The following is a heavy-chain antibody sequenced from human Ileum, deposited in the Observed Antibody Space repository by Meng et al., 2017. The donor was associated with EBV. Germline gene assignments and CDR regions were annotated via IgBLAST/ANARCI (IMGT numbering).Heavy chain of an antibody. J-gene: IGHJ4*02. Sequence: QVQMVQSGSELKKPGASVKVACQASGYTFTTYAMNWVRQAPGQGLQWMGWINTNTGDPTYAQAFTGRFVFSFDTSLNTAYLQISNLKAEDTAVYYCARDLRAVGKDLDYWGQGTLVTVSS. CDR1: GYTFTTYA. CDR2: INTNTGDP. V-gene: IGHV7-4-1*02. CDR3: ARDLRAVGKDLDY. D-gene: IGHD4-23*01.